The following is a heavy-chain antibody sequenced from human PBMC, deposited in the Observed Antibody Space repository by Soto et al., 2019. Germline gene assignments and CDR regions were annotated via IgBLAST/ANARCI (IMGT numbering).Heavy chain of an antibody. D-gene: IGHD5-12*01. CDR1: GGSISSGGYS. Sequence: SETLSLTCAVSGGSISSGGYSWSWIRQPPGKGLEWIGYIYHSGSTYYNPSLKSRVTISVDTSKNQFSLRLSSVTAADTAVYYCARGDSGYDPLDYWGQGTLVTVSS. CDR3: ARGDSGYDPLDY. V-gene: IGHV4-30-2*01. J-gene: IGHJ4*02. CDR2: IYHSGST.